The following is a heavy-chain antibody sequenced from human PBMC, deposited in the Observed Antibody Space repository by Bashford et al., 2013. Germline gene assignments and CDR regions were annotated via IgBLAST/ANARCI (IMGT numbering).Heavy chain of an antibody. V-gene: IGHV3-74*01. CDR3: VRDMGRTGDP. CDR2: INSDGSTT. J-gene: IGHJ5*02. Sequence: GGSLRLSCAASGFIFSSYWMHWARQVPGKGLVWVSRINSDGSTTNYADSVKGRFTISRDNAKNTLYLQMNSLRAEDTAVYHCVRDMGRTGDPWGQGTLVTVSS. D-gene: IGHD1-26*01. CDR1: GFIFSSYW.